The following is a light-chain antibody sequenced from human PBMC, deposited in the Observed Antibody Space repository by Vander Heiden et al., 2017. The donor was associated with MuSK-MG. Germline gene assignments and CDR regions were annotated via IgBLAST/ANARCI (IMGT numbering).Light chain of an antibody. V-gene: IGKV1-39*01. CDR1: QSISSY. J-gene: IGKJ2*04. CDR2: AAS. Sequence: DIQMTQSPSSLSASVGDRVTITCRASQSISSYLNWYQQKPGKAPKLLIYAASSLQSGVPPRFSGSGSGTDFTLTISSLQPEDFATYYCQQSYSTPMCSFGQGTKLEIK. CDR3: QQSYSTPMCS.